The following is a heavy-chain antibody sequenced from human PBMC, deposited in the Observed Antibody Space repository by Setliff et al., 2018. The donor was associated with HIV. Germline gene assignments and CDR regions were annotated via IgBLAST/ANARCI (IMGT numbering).Heavy chain of an antibody. CDR2: INHSGST. J-gene: IGHJ4*02. D-gene: IGHD5-12*01. CDR3: ARESRSMHVAH. Sequence: SETLSLTCAVYGGSFSGYYWSWIRQPPGKGLEWIGEINHSGSTNYNPSLKSRVTISVDTSKNQFSLKLTSVTAAGTAVYYCARESRSMHVAHWGQGTLVTVSS. CDR1: GGSFSGYY. V-gene: IGHV4-34*01.